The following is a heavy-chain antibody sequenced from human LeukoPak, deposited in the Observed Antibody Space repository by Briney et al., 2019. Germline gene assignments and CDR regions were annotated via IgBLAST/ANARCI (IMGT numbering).Heavy chain of an antibody. CDR2: LYSNGNT. CDR1: GFTVSSKY. Sequence: GGSLRLSCAASGFTVSSKYMSWVRQAPGKGLEWVSTLYSNGNTFYADSVKGRFTISRDNSKNTLSLQMNSLRAEDTAVYYCARDLRSRACWGQGTLVTVSS. V-gene: IGHV3-53*01. CDR3: ARDLRSRAC. D-gene: IGHD4-17*01. J-gene: IGHJ4*02.